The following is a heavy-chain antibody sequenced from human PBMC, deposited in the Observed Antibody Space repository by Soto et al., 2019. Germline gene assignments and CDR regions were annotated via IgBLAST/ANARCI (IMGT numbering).Heavy chain of an antibody. Sequence: VQLLESGGGLVQPGGSLRVSCAASGFSFSIYVMTWVRQAPGKGLEWVSSISSSGGTPYYEDSVKGRFTISRDNSKDTLFLQMHSLRAEDTAVYFCAKGLYDNSGYYYTEWGQGTLVTVSS. CDR1: GFSFSIYV. CDR3: AKGLYDNSGYYYTE. V-gene: IGHV3-23*01. J-gene: IGHJ4*02. CDR2: ISSSGGTP. D-gene: IGHD3-22*01.